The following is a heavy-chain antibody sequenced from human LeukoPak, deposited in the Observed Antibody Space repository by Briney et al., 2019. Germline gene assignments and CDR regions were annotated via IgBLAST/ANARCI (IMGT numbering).Heavy chain of an antibody. CDR3: ANSKTTVANFDY. J-gene: IGHJ4*02. Sequence: GGSLRLSCGASGFTFSDSAMNWVRQAPGKGLEWVSSISGYSTSAYYVDSVKGRFTISRDNSKSTLYLQMNSLRAEDTAIYYCANSKTTVANFDYWGQGTLVTVSS. CDR2: ISGYSTSA. V-gene: IGHV3-23*01. D-gene: IGHD4-23*01. CDR1: GFTFSDSA.